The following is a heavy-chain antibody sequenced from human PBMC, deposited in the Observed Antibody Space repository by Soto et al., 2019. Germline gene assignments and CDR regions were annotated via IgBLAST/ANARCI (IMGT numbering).Heavy chain of an antibody. CDR3: ARAGGGSGSYYSSFYFDY. D-gene: IGHD3-10*01. V-gene: IGHV3-7*05. J-gene: IGHJ4*02. CDR2: IKQDGSEK. CDR1: GFTFSSYW. Sequence: EVQLVESGGGLVQPGGSLRLSCAASGFTFSSYWMSWVRQAPGKGLEWVANIKQDGSEKYYVDSVKGRFTMCRDNAKNSLYLQMNSLRAEDTAVYYCARAGGGSGSYYSSFYFDYWGQGTLVTVSS.